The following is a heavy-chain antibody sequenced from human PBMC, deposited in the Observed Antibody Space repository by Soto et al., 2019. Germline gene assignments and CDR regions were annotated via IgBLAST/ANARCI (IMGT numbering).Heavy chain of an antibody. Sequence: QVQLVQSGAEVKKPGSSVKVSCKASGGTFSSYAISWVRQAPGQGLEWMGGIIPIFGTANYAQKFQGRVTITADESTRTAYMELSSLRSEDTAVYYCARDHIVVVVAATPGRTGYYYGMDVWGQGTTVTVSS. V-gene: IGHV1-69*12. CDR3: ARDHIVVVVAATPGRTGYYYGMDV. D-gene: IGHD2-15*01. CDR1: GGTFSSYA. CDR2: IIPIFGTA. J-gene: IGHJ6*02.